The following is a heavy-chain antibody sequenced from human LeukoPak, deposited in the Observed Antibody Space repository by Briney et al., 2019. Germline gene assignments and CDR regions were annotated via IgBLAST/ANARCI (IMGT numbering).Heavy chain of an antibody. CDR1: GYTFTSYY. V-gene: IGHV1-46*01. CDR2: INPSGGST. D-gene: IGHD1-26*01. CDR3: ARLASGSYGPLTPFDY. J-gene: IGHJ4*02. Sequence: ASVKVSCKASGYTFTSYYMHWVRQAPGQGLEWMGIINPSGGSTSYAQKFQGRVTMTRDTSTSTVYMELSSLRSEDTAVYYSARLASGSYGPLTPFDYWGQGTLVTVSS.